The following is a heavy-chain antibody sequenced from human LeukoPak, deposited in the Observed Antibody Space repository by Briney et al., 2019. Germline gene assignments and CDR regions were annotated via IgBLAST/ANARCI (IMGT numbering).Heavy chain of an antibody. CDR3: ARDLIGSMGY. D-gene: IGHD1-26*01. V-gene: IGHV4-34*01. Sequence: PSETLSLTCAVYGGSFSGYYWSWIRQPPGKGLEWIGEINHSGSTNYNPSLKSRVTISVDTSKNQFSLKLSSVTAADTAVYYCARDLIGSMGYWGQGTLVTVSS. CDR1: GGSFSGYY. J-gene: IGHJ4*02. CDR2: INHSGST.